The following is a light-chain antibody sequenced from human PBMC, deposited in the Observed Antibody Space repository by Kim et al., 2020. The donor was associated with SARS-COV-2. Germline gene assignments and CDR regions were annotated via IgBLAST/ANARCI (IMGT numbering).Light chain of an antibody. CDR2: DNY. J-gene: IGLJ3*02. V-gene: IGLV1-51*01. CDR1: SSSIGNNS. Sequence: QSVLTQPPSVSAAPGQKVTISCSGSSSSIGNNSASWYQQVPGTAPKLLIYDNYKRPSGIPDRFSGSKSGTSATLGITGLQTVDEADYYCATWDSSLSAWVFGGGTELTVL. CDR3: ATWDSSLSAWV.